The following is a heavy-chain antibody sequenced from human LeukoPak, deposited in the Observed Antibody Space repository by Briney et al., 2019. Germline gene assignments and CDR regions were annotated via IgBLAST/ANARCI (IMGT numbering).Heavy chain of an antibody. CDR3: ARTTHDYGDSRFDY. V-gene: IGHV4-59*01. Sequence: PSETLSLTCTVSGGSISSYYWSWIRQPPGKGLEWIGYIYYSGSTNHNPSLKSRVTISVDTSKNQFSLKLSSVTAADTAVYYCARTTHDYGDSRFDYWGQGTLVTVSS. CDR2: IYYSGST. CDR1: GGSISSYY. J-gene: IGHJ4*02. D-gene: IGHD4-17*01.